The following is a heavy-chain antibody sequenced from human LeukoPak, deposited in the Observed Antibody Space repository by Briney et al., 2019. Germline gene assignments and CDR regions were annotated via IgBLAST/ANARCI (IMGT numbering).Heavy chain of an antibody. CDR2: IKGDESST. D-gene: IGHD3-9*01. CDR3: ARDASPGDFLTGYYDAFDI. Sequence: GGSLRLSCAASGFTFTSYWIHWVRQAPGKGLVWVSRIKGDESSTNYADSVKGRFTISRDNAKNTVYLHMNSLRVEDAAVYYCARDASPGDFLTGYYDAFDIWGQGTMVTVSS. V-gene: IGHV3-74*01. CDR1: GFTFTSYW. J-gene: IGHJ3*02.